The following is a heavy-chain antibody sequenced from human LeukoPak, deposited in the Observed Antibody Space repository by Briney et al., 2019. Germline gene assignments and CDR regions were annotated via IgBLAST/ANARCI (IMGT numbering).Heavy chain of an antibody. V-gene: IGHV3-48*04. CDR2: ISGSGSTI. J-gene: IGHJ4*02. D-gene: IGHD6-19*01. Sequence: GGSLRLSCAASGFTFSSSSMNWVRQAPGKGLEWVSYISGSGSTIYYADSLKGRFTISRDNAENSLYLQMNSLRAEDTAVYYCARGGAVAGTRIFLYWGQGTLVTVSS. CDR3: ARGGAVAGTRIFLY. CDR1: GFTFSSSS.